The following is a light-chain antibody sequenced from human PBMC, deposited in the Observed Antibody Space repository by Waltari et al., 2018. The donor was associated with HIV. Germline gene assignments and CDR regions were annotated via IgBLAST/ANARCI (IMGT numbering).Light chain of an antibody. CDR3: CSYAGSSTYV. CDR2: EVS. CDR1: SSDVGRSNL. Sequence: QSALTQPASVSGSPGQSITISCTGTSSDVGRSNLVSWYQQHPGKAPKLMIYEVSKRPSVVSNRFSGSKSGNTASLTISGLQAEDEADYYCCSYAGSSTYVFGTGTKVTVL. V-gene: IGLV2-23*02. J-gene: IGLJ1*01.